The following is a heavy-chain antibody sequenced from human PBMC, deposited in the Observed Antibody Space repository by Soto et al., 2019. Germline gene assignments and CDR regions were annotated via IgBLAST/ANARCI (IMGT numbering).Heavy chain of an antibody. CDR2: IYHSGST. D-gene: IGHD3-16*02. V-gene: IGHV4-38-2*01. J-gene: IGHJ6*02. CDR3: ARHRYFRRYYGMDV. CDR1: GYSITNGYY. Sequence: SETLSLTCAVSGYSITNGYYWGWIRQPPGMGLEWIGSIYHSGSTSYNPSLRSRVTISVDTSKNQFSLKLSSVTAADTAVYYCARHRYFRRYYGMDVWGQGTTVTVSS.